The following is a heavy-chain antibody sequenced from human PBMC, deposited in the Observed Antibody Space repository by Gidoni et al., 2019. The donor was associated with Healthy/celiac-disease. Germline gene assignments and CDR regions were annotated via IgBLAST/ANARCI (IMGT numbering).Heavy chain of an antibody. Sequence: EVQPVQSGAEVTKPGESLKISCKGSGYSFTSYWIGWVRQMPGKGLEWMGIIYPGDSDTRYSPSCQGKVTISADKSISTAYLQWSSLKASDTAMYYCARRYCSSTSGYFRDDGMDVWGQGTTVTVSS. V-gene: IGHV5-51*01. CDR2: IYPGDSDT. CDR1: GYSFTSYW. J-gene: IGHJ6*02. D-gene: IGHD2-2*01. CDR3: ARRYCSSTSGYFRDDGMDV.